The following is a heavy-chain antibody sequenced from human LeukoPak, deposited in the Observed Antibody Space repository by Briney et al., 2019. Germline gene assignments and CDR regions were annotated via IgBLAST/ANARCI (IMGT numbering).Heavy chain of an antibody. J-gene: IGHJ4*02. Sequence: GGSLRLSCAASGFTFSSYEMNWVRQAPGKGLEWVSYISSSGKIIYYADSVRGRFTISRDNAKNVLDLQMDSLTAEDTALYYCAKDIHYFQSDYWGQGTLVTVSS. CDR3: AKDIHYFQSDY. CDR1: GFTFSSYE. D-gene: IGHD3-10*01. V-gene: IGHV3-48*03. CDR2: ISSSGKII.